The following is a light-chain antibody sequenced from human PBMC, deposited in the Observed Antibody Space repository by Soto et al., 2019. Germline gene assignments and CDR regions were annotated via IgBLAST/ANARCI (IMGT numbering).Light chain of an antibody. CDR1: SSDIGSYNL. CDR3: CSYAGFSTSAI. V-gene: IGLV2-23*01. CDR2: EAT. J-gene: IGLJ2*01. Sequence: QSALTQPASVSGSPEQSITISCTGTSSDIGSYNLVSWYQQHPGKAPKVMIYEATKRPSGVSNRFSGSKSGNTASLTISGLQAEDEADYYCCSYAGFSTSAIFGGGTKLTVL.